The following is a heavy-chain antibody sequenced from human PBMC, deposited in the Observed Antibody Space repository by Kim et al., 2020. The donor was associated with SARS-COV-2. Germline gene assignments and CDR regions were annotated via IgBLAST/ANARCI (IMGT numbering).Heavy chain of an antibody. CDR1: GGSLSGYY. CDR3: ARVAYLQGLSIVFDY. J-gene: IGHJ4*02. V-gene: IGHV4-34*01. Sequence: SETLSLTCAVYGGSLSGYYWGWIRQPPGKGLEWIGEISHSGNSNYNPSLKSRVIISVDTSKNQFSLRMVSLSAADTAVYFCARVAYLQGLSIVFDYWGQGALCTVSS. CDR2: ISHSGNS. D-gene: IGHD6-6*01.